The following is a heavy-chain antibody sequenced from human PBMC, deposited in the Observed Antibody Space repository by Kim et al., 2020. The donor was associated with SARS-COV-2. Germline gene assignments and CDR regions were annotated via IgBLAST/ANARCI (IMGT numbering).Heavy chain of an antibody. Sequence: SVKVSCKASGGTFSSYAISWVRQAPGQGLEWMGGIIPIFGTANYAQKFQGRVTITADESTSTAYMELSSLRSEDTAVYYCASRLDGYNFGALYYWGQGTLVTVSS. CDR3: ASRLDGYNFGALYY. V-gene: IGHV1-69*13. J-gene: IGHJ4*02. CDR2: IIPIFGTA. CDR1: GGTFSSYA. D-gene: IGHD5-12*01.